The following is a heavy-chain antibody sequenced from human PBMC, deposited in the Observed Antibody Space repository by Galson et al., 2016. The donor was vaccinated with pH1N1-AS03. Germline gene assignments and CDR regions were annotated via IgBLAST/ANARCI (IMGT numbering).Heavy chain of an antibody. J-gene: IGHJ5*02. V-gene: IGHV3-11*04. CDR3: ARDLNWDNA. CDR1: GFTFDYFY. Sequence: SLRLSCAASGFTFDYFYMSWIRQAPGKGLEWISFISTAGITTHYADSVKGRFTISRDNANNSLYLAMTSLRPEDTAVYYCARDLNWDNAWGQGTLVTVSS. CDR2: ISTAGITT.